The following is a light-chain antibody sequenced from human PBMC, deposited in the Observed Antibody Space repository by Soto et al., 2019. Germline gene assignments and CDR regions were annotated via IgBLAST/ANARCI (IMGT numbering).Light chain of an antibody. CDR1: QSISSY. Sequence: DIQMTQSPSSLSASVGDRVTITCRTSQSISSYLNWYQQKPGKAPKLLIYAASSLQSGVPSRFSCSGSGTEFTLTISSLQSEDFAVYYCQQYNNWPRTFGQGTKVDIK. V-gene: IGKV1-39*01. CDR3: QQYNNWPRT. CDR2: AAS. J-gene: IGKJ1*01.